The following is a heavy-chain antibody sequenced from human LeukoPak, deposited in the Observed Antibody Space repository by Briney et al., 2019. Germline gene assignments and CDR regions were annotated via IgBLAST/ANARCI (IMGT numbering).Heavy chain of an antibody. D-gene: IGHD4-23*01. CDR2: IYTSEST. CDR3: AGYYGGNAGPPFYYYMDV. Sequence: PSETLSLTCAVSGGSISSGSYYWSWIRQPAGKGLEWIGRIYTSESTNYNPSLKSRVTISLDTSKNQFSLKLRSVTAADTAVYYCAGYYGGNAGPPFYYYMDVWGKGTTVTISS. CDR1: GGSISSGSYY. J-gene: IGHJ6*03. V-gene: IGHV4-61*02.